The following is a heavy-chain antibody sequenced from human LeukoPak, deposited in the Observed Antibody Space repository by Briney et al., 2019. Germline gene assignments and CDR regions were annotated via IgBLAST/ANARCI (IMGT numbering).Heavy chain of an antibody. CDR1: GYTFTNYA. CDR2: INAVNGNT. CDR3: VTYDISGMNEN. J-gene: IGHJ4*02. V-gene: IGHV1-3*01. Sequence: ASVKVSCKASGYTFTNYAMHWVRQAPGQRLEWMGWINAVNGNTKYSQKFQGRVTITRDTSASTAYMELSSLRSEDTAVYYRVTYDISGMNENWGQGTLVTVSS. D-gene: IGHD3-22*01.